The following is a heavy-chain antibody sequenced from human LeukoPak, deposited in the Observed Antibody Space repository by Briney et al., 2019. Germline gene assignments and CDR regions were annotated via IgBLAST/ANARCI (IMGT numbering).Heavy chain of an antibody. CDR3: ARTYGDFASFNWFDP. CDR1: GFTFSSYS. J-gene: IGHJ5*02. V-gene: IGHV3-48*01. D-gene: IGHD4-17*01. Sequence: GGSLRLSCAASGFTFSSYSMNWVRQAPGKGLEWVSYISCSSSTIYYADSVKGRFTISRDNAKNSLYLQMNSLRAEDTAVYYCARTYGDFASFNWFDPWGQGTLVTVSS. CDR2: ISCSSSTI.